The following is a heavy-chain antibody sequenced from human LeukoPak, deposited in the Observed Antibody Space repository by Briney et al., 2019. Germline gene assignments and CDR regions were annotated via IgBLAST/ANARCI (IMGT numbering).Heavy chain of an antibody. V-gene: IGHV4-4*07. CDR3: ARDTGLIPFDP. Sequence: EASETLSLTCTVSGGSISSDYWSWIRQPVGKGLEWIGRIYISGSTNYNPSLKSRVTMSLDTSTNQFSLKLSSVTAADTAVYYCARDTGLIPFDPWGQGILVTVSS. D-gene: IGHD2-21*01. CDR2: IYISGST. J-gene: IGHJ5*02. CDR1: GGSISSDY.